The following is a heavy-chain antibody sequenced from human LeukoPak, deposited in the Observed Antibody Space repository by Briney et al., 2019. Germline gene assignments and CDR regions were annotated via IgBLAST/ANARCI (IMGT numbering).Heavy chain of an antibody. V-gene: IGHV4-39*07. D-gene: IGHD6-13*01. J-gene: IGHJ4*02. CDR3: ARFSSWHYFDY. Sequence: SETLSLTCTVSGGSISSSSYYWGWIRQPPGKGLEWIGSNSGSTYYNPSLKSRVTISVDTSKNQFSLKLSSVTAADTAVYYCARFSSWHYFDYWGQGTLVTVSS. CDR1: GGSISSSSYY. CDR2: NSGST.